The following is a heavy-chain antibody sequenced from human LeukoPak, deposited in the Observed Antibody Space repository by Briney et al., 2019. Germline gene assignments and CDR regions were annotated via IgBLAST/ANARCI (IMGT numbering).Heavy chain of an antibody. CDR2: INPNSGGT. J-gene: IGHJ4*02. CDR3: ARSRYDILTGPLYYFDY. CDR1: GYTFTGYC. V-gene: IGHV1-2*06. Sequence: ASVKVSCKASGYTFTGYCMHWVRQAPGQGLGWMGRINPNSGGTNYAQKFQGRVTMTRDTSISTAYMELSRLRSDDTAVYYCARSRYDILTGPLYYFDYWGQGTLVTVSS. D-gene: IGHD3-9*01.